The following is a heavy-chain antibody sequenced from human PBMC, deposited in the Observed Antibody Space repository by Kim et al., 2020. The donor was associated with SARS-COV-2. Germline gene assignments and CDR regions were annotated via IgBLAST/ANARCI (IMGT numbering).Heavy chain of an antibody. J-gene: IGHJ4*02. D-gene: IGHD1-26*01. V-gene: IGHV3-9*01. Sequence: GGSLRLSCVASGFTFGDYAMHWVRQAPGKGLEWVSGISWNSGSIGSADSVKGRFTISRDNAKNSLYLQMNSLRAEDTALYYCAKEGVGATHFDYWGQGTLVTVSS. CDR2: ISWNSGSI. CDR1: GFTFGDYA. CDR3: AKEGVGATHFDY.